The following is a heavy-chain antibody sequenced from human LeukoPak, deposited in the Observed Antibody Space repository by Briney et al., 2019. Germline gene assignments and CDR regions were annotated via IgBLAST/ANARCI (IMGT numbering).Heavy chain of an antibody. CDR3: ARGFGGPLDY. J-gene: IGHJ4*02. CDR1: GYTFNSYG. CDR2: ISIYQNKT. Sequence: ASVKVSCKTSGYTFNSYGISWVRQAPGQGLRWVGWISIYQNKTNYSQMIQGRVTMTTDTSTTTAYMQLRRLRSDDTAVYYCARGFGGPLDYWGQGTLVTVSS. V-gene: IGHV1-18*01. D-gene: IGHD3-10*01.